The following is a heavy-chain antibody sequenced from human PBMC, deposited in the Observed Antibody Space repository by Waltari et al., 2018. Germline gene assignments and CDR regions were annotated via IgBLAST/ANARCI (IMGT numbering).Heavy chain of an antibody. V-gene: IGHV1-69-2*01. Sequence: EVQLLQSGTELTKPGTTVKISCQVSGYTLTDYYIHRVQQAPGKGPHWMGLVDPEDGETIYAEKFQGRVTITADTSTDTAYMELSSLRSEDTAVYYCATALGDRSSASRAFDIWGLGTMITVSS. CDR2: VDPEDGET. D-gene: IGHD3-10*01. CDR3: ATALGDRSSASRAFDI. J-gene: IGHJ3*02. CDR1: GYTLTDYY.